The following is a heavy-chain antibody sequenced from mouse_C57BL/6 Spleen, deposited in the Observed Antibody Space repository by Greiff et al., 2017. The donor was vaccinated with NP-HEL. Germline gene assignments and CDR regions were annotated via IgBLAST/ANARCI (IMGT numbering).Heavy chain of an antibody. Sequence: QVQLKESGPELVKPGASVKISCKASGYAFSSSWMNWVKQRPGKGLEWIGRIYPGDGDTNYNGKFKGKATLTADKSSSTAYMQLSSLTSEDSAVYFCADYGTSYGGYWGQGTTLTVSS. V-gene: IGHV1-82*01. D-gene: IGHD1-1*01. CDR2: IYPGDGDT. CDR3: ADYGTSYGGY. CDR1: GYAFSSSW. J-gene: IGHJ2*01.